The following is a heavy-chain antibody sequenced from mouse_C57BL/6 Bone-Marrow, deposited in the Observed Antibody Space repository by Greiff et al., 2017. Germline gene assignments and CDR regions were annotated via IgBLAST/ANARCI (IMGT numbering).Heavy chain of an antibody. D-gene: IGHD1-1*01. CDR1: GFTFSDAW. Sequence: EVKVEESGGGLVQPGGSMKLSCAASGFTFSDAWMDWVRQSPEKGLEWVAEIRNKANNHATYYAESVKGRFTISRDDSKSSVYLQMNSLRAEDTGMYYCTRTITTVARRNFDYWGQGTTLTVSS. CDR3: TRTITTVARRNFDY. J-gene: IGHJ2*01. V-gene: IGHV6-6*01. CDR2: IRNKANNHAT.